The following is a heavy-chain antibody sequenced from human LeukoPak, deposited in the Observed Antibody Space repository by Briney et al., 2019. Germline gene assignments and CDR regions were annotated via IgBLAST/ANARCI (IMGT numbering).Heavy chain of an antibody. D-gene: IGHD1-1*01. CDR2: IKPDGGEK. CDR3: VRYWNLDS. V-gene: IGHV3-7*01. CDR1: GFSFSVYW. J-gene: IGHJ4*02. Sequence: GGSLRLSCAASGFSFSVYWMSWVRQAPGRGLEWVANIKPDGGEKNYGDSVKGRFTISRDNAKNSLFLQMNSLTAEDTAVHYCVRYWNLDSWGQGTLVTVSS.